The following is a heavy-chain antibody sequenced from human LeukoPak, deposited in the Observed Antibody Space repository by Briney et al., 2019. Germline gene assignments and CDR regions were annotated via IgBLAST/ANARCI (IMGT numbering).Heavy chain of an antibody. CDR2: IYYSGST. D-gene: IGHD6-13*01. V-gene: IGHV4-39*01. CDR1: GGSINSSYYY. J-gene: IGHJ3*02. Sequence: SETLSLTCTVSGGSINSSYYYWGWIRQPPGKGPEWIGSIYYSGSTYYNPSLKSRVTISVDTSNNQFSLKLTSVTAADTAVYYCARHYSSSWYSAFHIWGQGTMVTVSS. CDR3: ARHYSSSWYSAFHI.